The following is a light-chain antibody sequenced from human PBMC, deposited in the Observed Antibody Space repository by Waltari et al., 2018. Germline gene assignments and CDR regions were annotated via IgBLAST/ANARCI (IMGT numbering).Light chain of an antibody. CDR3: QQYDSYPFT. V-gene: IGKV1-5*03. Sequence: DIQMTQSPSTLSASVGDRVTIPCRASQTISSCVDWFQQTPGKPPKLLIYKASSLESGVPSTFSGSGSGTEFTLTISSLQPDDFATYYCQQYDSYPFTFGPGTRVDIK. J-gene: IGKJ3*01. CDR1: QTISSC. CDR2: KAS.